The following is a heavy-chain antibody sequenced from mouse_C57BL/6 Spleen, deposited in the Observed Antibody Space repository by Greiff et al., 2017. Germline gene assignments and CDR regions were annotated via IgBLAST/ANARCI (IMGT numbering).Heavy chain of an antibody. J-gene: IGHJ4*01. CDR2: IYPGDGDT. V-gene: IGHV1-82*01. Sequence: VQLQQSGPELVKPGASVKISCKASGYAFSSSWMNWVKQRPGKGLEWIGRIYPGDGDTNYNGKFKGKATLTADKSSSTAYMQLSSLTSEDSAVYFCARDYGYDFYAMDYWGQGTSVTVSS. CDR1: GYAFSSSW. D-gene: IGHD2-2*01. CDR3: ARDYGYDFYAMDY.